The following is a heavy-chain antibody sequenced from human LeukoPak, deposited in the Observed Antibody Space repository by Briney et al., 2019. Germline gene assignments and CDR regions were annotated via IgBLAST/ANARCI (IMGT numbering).Heavy chain of an antibody. CDR1: GGSISNYY. J-gene: IGHJ4*02. CDR3: AREHKDYDGDGYYYDN. CDR2: LYVGRNT. D-gene: IGHD3-22*01. Sequence: SGTLSLTCTVSGGSISNYYWAWIRQPAGQGLEWIGRLYVGRNTDHNPSLKSRVTMSVDSSKNQFSLRLRSVTAADTAVYYCAREHKDYDGDGYYYDNWGQGTLVTVSS. V-gene: IGHV4-4*07.